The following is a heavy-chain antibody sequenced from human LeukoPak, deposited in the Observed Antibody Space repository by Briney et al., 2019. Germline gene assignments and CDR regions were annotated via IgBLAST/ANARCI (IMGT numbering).Heavy chain of an antibody. D-gene: IGHD1-26*01. CDR1: GFTFGDYA. V-gene: IGHV3-49*04. Sequence: PGGSLRLSCTASGFTFGDYAMSWVRQAPGKGLEWVGFIRSKAYGGTTEYAASVKGRFTISRDDSKSIAYLQMNSLKTEDTAVYYCTREEGGSPDYWGQGTLVTVSS. CDR2: IRSKAYGGTT. J-gene: IGHJ4*02. CDR3: TREEGGSPDY.